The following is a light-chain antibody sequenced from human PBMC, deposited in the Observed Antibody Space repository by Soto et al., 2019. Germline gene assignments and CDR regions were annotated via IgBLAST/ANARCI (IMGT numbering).Light chain of an antibody. Sequence: EVVLTQSPATLSLSPGGRATLSCKASQSISSYLAWYQQKPGQAPRLLIYDASNRATGIPARFSGSGSGTYFSLTISSLEPEDFAVYYCQHRWTFGQGTKVEIK. J-gene: IGKJ1*01. V-gene: IGKV3-11*01. CDR2: DAS. CDR1: QSISSY. CDR3: QHRWT.